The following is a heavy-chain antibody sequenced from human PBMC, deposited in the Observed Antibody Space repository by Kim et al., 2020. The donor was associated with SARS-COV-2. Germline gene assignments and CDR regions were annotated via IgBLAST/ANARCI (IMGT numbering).Heavy chain of an antibody. CDR3: ARDNTYYYDSSGYYYDAFDI. CDR2: IYYSGST. V-gene: IGHV4-59*01. D-gene: IGHD3-22*01. J-gene: IGHJ3*02. Sequence: SETLSLTCTVSGGSISSYYWSWIRQPPGKGLEWIGYIYYSGSTNYNPSLKSRVTISVDTSKNQFSLKLSSVTAADTAVYYCARDNTYYYDSSGYYYDAFDIWGQGTMVTVSS. CDR1: GGSISSYY.